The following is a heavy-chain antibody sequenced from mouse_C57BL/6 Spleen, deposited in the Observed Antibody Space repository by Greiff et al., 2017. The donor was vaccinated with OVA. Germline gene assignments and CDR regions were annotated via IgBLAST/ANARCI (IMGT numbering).Heavy chain of an antibody. CDR2: IDPETGGT. V-gene: IGHV1-15*01. J-gene: IGHJ3*01. Sequence: VKLMESGAELVRPGASVTLSCKASGYTFTDYEMHWVKQTPVHGLEWIGAIDPETGGTAYNQKFKGKAILTADKSSSTAYMELRSLTSEDSAVYYCTRGRDYDGGWGQGTLVTVSA. CDR1: GYTFTDYE. D-gene: IGHD2-4*01. CDR3: TRGRDYDGG.